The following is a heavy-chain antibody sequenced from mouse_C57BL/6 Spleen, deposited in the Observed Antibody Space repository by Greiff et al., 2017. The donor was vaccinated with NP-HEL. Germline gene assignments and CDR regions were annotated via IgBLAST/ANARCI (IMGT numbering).Heavy chain of an antibody. D-gene: IGHD1-1*01. Sequence: QVQLQQSGAELVRPGASVTLSCKASGYTFTDYEMHWVKQTPVHGLEWIGAIDPETGGTAYNQKFKGKAILTADKSSSTAYMEIRSLTSEDSAVYYCTRCYYYGSSYVPFYAMDYWGQGTSVTVSS. CDR2: IDPETGGT. CDR1: GYTFTDYE. J-gene: IGHJ4*01. V-gene: IGHV1-15*01. CDR3: TRCYYYGSSYVPFYAMDY.